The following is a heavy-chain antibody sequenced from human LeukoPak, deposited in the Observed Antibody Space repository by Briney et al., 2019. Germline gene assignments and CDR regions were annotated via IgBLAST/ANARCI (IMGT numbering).Heavy chain of an antibody. CDR2: ISSSSSYI. J-gene: IGHJ3*02. CDR3: ARGGLIQRHAFDI. Sequence: GGSLRLSCAASGFTFSSYTMNWVRQAPGKGLEWVSSISSSSSYIYYADSVKGRFTISRDNAKNSLYLQMNSLRGEDTALYYCARGGLIQRHAFDIWGQGTMVTVSS. CDR1: GFTFSSYT. D-gene: IGHD1-1*01. V-gene: IGHV3-21*04.